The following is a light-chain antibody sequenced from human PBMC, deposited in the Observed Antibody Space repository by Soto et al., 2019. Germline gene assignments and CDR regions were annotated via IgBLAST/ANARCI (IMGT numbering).Light chain of an antibody. V-gene: IGKV3-20*01. CDR3: QQYGSSPLYT. Sequence: EIVLTQSPGTLSLSPGERATLSCRASQSVSSSYLAWYQQKPGQAPRLLIYGASSRANDIPDRFSGSGSGTDFTLTISRLEPEDLAVYYCQQYGSSPLYTFGQGTKLEIK. J-gene: IGKJ2*01. CDR1: QSVSSSY. CDR2: GAS.